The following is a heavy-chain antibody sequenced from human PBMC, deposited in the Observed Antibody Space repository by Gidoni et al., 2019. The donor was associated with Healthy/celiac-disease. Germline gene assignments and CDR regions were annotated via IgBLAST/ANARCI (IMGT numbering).Heavy chain of an antibody. Sequence: QVQLVQSGAEVKKPGSSVKVSCKSSGGAFSSYAIRWVRQAPGQGLEWMGGIIPIFGTANYAQKFQGRVTITADESTSTAYMELSSLRSEDTAVYYCARDYESSYGDDVGWYNWFDPWGQGTLVTVSS. V-gene: IGHV1-69*01. D-gene: IGHD4-17*01. J-gene: IGHJ5*02. CDR1: GGAFSSYA. CDR2: IIPIFGTA. CDR3: ARDYESSYGDDVGWYNWFDP.